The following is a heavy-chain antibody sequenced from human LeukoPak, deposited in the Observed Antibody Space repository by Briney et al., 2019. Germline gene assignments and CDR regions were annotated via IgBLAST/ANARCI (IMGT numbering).Heavy chain of an antibody. V-gene: IGHV4-39*01. D-gene: IGHD3-3*01. CDR2: IYSSGAT. J-gene: IGHJ3*02. CDR1: GGSISSSDYY. CDR3: ARLITIFEVATSDAFDI. Sequence: SETLSLTCTVSGGSISSSDYYWGWIRQPPGKGLEWIGSIYSSGATYYNPSLNSRVTISVDRSKNQLSVKLTSVTAADTAVYYCARLITIFEVATSDAFDIWGPGTVVTVS.